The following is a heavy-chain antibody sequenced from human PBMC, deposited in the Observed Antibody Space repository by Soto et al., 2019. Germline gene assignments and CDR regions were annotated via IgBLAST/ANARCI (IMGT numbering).Heavy chain of an antibody. J-gene: IGHJ6*02. Sequence: SETLSLTCAVSGYSIRSGYFWGWVRQPPGKGLEWIGSMYHSGITYYNLSLKSRVTISVDTSKNQLSLKLSSATAADTAVYYCARSMYSTSAQLYYGMDVWGQGTTVTVSS. CDR3: ARSMYSTSAQLYYGMDV. V-gene: IGHV4-38-2*01. D-gene: IGHD6-6*01. CDR2: MYHSGIT. CDR1: GYSIRSGYF.